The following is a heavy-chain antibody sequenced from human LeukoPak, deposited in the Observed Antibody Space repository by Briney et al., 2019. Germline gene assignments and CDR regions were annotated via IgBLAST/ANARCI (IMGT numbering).Heavy chain of an antibody. D-gene: IGHD2-15*01. CDR1: GGSFSGYY. J-gene: IGHJ5*02. CDR2: INHSGST. CDR3: ARAREQSWWDWFDP. Sequence: SETLSLTCAVYGGSFSGYYWSWIRQPPGKGLEWIGEINHSGSTNYNPSLKSRVTISVDTSKNQFSLKLSSVTAADTAVYHCARAREQSWWDWFDPWGQGTLVTVSS. V-gene: IGHV4-34*01.